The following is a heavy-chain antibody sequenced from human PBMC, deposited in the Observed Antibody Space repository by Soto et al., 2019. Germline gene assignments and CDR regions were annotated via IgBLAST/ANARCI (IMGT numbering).Heavy chain of an antibody. V-gene: IGHV5-51*01. CDR2: IYPGDSNT. D-gene: IGHD3-16*01. CDR3: AKRPTGGHFFDF. J-gene: IGHJ4*02. Sequence: GESLKISCKGFGYSFSSYWIGWVRQMPGKDLEWMGIIYPGDSNTRYNPSFEGRVTMSADKSISTAYLQWSSLKASDSAMYYCAKRPTGGHFFDFWGQGTLVTVSS. CDR1: GYSFSSYW.